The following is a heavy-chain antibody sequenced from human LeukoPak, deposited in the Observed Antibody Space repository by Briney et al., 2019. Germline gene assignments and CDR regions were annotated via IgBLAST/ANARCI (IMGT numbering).Heavy chain of an antibody. CDR1: GGSIRSYY. CDR2: IDAGGYT. D-gene: IGHD2-8*01. CDR3: ARSGVYARRGWFDP. Sequence: SENLSLTSTVSGGSIRSYYWSWIPQPPGKGLEGMGYIDAGGYTDYNPSLRSRVTISVETSTTQFYLKLNSVTAAPTAGYCCARSGVYARRGWFDPWGQGTLVTVSS. V-gene: IGHV4-4*09. J-gene: IGHJ5*02.